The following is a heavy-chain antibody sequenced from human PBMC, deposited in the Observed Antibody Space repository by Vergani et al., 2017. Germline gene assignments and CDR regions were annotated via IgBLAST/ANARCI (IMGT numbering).Heavy chain of an antibody. D-gene: IGHD6-6*01. Sequence: EVQLVESGGGLVQPGGSLRLSCAASGFNFSSYTMNWVRQAPGKGLEWISYVISSSRRQSYANSVKGRFTVSRDTAKNSLYLQMNSLRAEDTAVYYCTREYSSSSSRGLDIWGQGTMVTVSS. CDR1: GFNFSSYT. CDR2: VISSSRRQ. CDR3: TREYSSSSSRGLDI. J-gene: IGHJ3*02. V-gene: IGHV3-48*01.